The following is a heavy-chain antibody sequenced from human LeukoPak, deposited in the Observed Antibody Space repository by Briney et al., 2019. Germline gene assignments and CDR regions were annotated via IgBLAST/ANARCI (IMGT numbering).Heavy chain of an antibody. D-gene: IGHD2-15*01. CDR3: AKGYCCGGGCYKLNACDI. CDR1: GFTFSSYW. Sequence: GGSLRLSCAASGFTFSSYWMHWVRQAPGKGLVWVSRINSDGSSTSYADSVKGRFIISRDNAKNRLYLQMNSLRAEDPAVYYCAKGYCCGGGCYKLNACDIWGQGTMVTVSS. J-gene: IGHJ3*02. V-gene: IGHV3-74*01. CDR2: INSDGSST.